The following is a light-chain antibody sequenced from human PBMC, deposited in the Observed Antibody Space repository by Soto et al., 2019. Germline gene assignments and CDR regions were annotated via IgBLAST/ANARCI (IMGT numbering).Light chain of an antibody. CDR3: QEYIQWPPGM. CDR1: QSVSSR. J-gene: IGKJ1*01. CDR2: DTS. Sequence: EIVMTQSPFTLSVSPGERVTLSCRASQSVSSRLAWYQRRPGQVPRLLIYDTSTRAPGISARFSGSGSGTEFTLTISSLQSEDFAVYYCQEYIQWPPGMFGPGTKVDIK. V-gene: IGKV3-15*01.